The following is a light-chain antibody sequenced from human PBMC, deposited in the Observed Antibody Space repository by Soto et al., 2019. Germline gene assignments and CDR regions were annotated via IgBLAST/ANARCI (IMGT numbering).Light chain of an antibody. CDR2: AAS. CDR1: QGISNY. V-gene: IGKV1-27*01. J-gene: IGKJ1*01. CDR3: QKYTT. Sequence: SEITRSPSSLSTSVGDRVTITCRASQGISNYLAWYQQKPGKVPKLLIYAASTLQSGVPSRFSGSGSGTDFTLTISSLQPEDVATYYCQKYTTFGQGTKVDIK.